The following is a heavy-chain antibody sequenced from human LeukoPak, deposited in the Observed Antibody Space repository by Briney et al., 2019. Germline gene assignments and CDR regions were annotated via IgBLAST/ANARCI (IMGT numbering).Heavy chain of an antibody. V-gene: IGHV4-34*01. CDR1: GGSFSGYY. D-gene: IGHD5-24*01. CDR3: ARVGLVPMFPPGGRDGYKYYFDY. J-gene: IGHJ4*02. CDR2: INHSGST. Sequence: SETLSLTCAVYGGSFSGYYWSWIRQPPGKGLEWIGEINHSGSTNYNPSLKSRVTISVDTSKNQSSLKLSSVTAADTAVYYCARVGLVPMFPPGGRDGYKYYFDYWGQGTLVTVSS.